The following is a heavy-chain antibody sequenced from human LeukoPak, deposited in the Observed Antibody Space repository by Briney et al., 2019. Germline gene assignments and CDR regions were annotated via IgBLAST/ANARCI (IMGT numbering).Heavy chain of an antibody. CDR1: GGSISSYY. D-gene: IGHD2-2*01. CDR3: ARELVVPAATWFDP. Sequence: SETLSLTCTVSGGSISSYYWSWIRQPAGKGLEWIGRIYTSGSTNYNPSLKSRVTMSVDTSKSQFSLKLSSVTAADTAVHYCARELVVPAATWFDPWGQGTLVTVSS. V-gene: IGHV4-4*07. J-gene: IGHJ5*02. CDR2: IYTSGST.